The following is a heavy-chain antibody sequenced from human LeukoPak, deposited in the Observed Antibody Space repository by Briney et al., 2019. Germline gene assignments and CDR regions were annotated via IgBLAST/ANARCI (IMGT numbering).Heavy chain of an antibody. CDR1: GYSFTSYW. Sequence: GESLKISCKGSGYSFTSYWIGWVRQMPGKGLEWMGIIYPGDSDTRYSPSFQGQVAISADKSISTAYLLWSSLKASGTAMYYCASATMRDAFDIWGQGTMVTVSS. V-gene: IGHV5-51*01. CDR2: IYPGDSDT. CDR3: ASATMRDAFDI. J-gene: IGHJ3*02.